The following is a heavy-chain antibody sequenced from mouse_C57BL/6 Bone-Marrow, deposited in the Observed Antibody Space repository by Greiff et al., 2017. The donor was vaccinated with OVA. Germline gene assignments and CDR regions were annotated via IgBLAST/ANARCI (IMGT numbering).Heavy chain of an antibody. Sequence: QVQLQQSGAELVRPGASVKLSCKASGYTFTDYYINWVKQRPGQGLEWIARIYPGSGNTYYNEKFKGKATLTAEKSSSTAYMQLSSLTSEDSAVYFCARMEGNPSWGQGTTLTVSS. J-gene: IGHJ2*01. CDR1: GYTFTDYY. CDR3: ARMEGNPS. D-gene: IGHD2-1*01. V-gene: IGHV1-76*01. CDR2: IYPGSGNT.